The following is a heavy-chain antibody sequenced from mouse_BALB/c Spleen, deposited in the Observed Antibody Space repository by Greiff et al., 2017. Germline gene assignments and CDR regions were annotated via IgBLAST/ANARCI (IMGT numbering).Heavy chain of an antibody. V-gene: IGHV2-9-2*01. D-gene: IGHD2-4*01. Sequence: QVQLQQSGPGLVAPSQSLSITCTVSGFSLTSYDISWIRQPPGKGLEWLGVIWTGGGTNYNSAFMSRLSISKDNSKSQVFLKMNSLQTDDTAIYYCVSSGYDYPFDYWGQGTTLTVSS. J-gene: IGHJ2*01. CDR3: VSSGYDYPFDY. CDR1: GFSLTSYD. CDR2: IWTGGGT.